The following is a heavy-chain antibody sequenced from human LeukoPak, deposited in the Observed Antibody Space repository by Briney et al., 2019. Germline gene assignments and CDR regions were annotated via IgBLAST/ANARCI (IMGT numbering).Heavy chain of an antibody. CDR1: GGSISSYY. CDR3: AREGSIVGATPYFQH. D-gene: IGHD1-26*01. Sequence: PSETLSLTCTVSGGSISSYYWSWIRQPPGQELEWIGYIYYSGSTNYNPSLKSRVTISVDTSKNQFSLKLSSVTAADTAVYYCAREGSIVGATPYFQHWGQGTLVTVSS. J-gene: IGHJ1*01. V-gene: IGHV4-59*01. CDR2: IYYSGST.